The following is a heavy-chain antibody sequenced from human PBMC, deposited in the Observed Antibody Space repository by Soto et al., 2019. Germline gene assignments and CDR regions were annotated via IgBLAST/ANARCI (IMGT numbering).Heavy chain of an antibody. J-gene: IGHJ4*02. Sequence: SETLSLTCTVSGGSISSGDYYWSWIRQPPGKGLEWIGYIYYSGSTYYNPSPKSRVTISVDTSKNQFSLKLSSVTAADTAVYYCARDEVGAFFFDYWGQGTLVTVSS. CDR2: IYYSGST. CDR3: ARDEVGAFFFDY. CDR1: GGSISSGDYY. D-gene: IGHD1-26*01. V-gene: IGHV4-30-4*01.